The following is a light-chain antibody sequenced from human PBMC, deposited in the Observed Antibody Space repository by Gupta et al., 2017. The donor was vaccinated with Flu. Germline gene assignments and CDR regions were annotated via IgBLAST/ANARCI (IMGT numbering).Light chain of an antibody. CDR2: DAS. Sequence: VGDRVTITCQASQDISNYLNWYQQKPRNATKLLIYDASKLETVVPSRFSGSGSGTDFTFTISSLQPEDIATYYCQQYDNLFTFGQGTKLEIK. J-gene: IGKJ2*01. CDR3: QQYDNLFT. CDR1: QDISNY. V-gene: IGKV1-33*01.